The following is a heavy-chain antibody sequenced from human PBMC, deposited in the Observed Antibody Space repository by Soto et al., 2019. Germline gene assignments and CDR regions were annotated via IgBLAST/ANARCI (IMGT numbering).Heavy chain of an antibody. Sequence: EVQLVESGGGLVQPGRPLRLSCAASGFTFDDYAMHWVRQAPGKGLEWVSGISWNSGSIGYADSVKGRFTISRDNAKNSLYLQMNSLRAEDTALYYCAKDMFRGGTPKEIDYWGQGTLVTVSS. CDR3: AKDMFRGGTPKEIDY. J-gene: IGHJ4*02. CDR2: ISWNSGSI. D-gene: IGHD3-10*02. V-gene: IGHV3-9*01. CDR1: GFTFDDYA.